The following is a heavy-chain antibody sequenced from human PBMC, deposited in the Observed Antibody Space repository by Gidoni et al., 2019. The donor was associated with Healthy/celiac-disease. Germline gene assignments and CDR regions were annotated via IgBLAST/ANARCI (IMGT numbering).Heavy chain of an antibody. V-gene: IGHV1-8*01. D-gene: IGHD6-13*01. J-gene: IGHJ6*03. CDR2: MNPNSGNT. Sequence: QVQLAQSGAEVTKPGASVMVSCNASGYLFTSYDINRVRQATGQGLEWMGWMNPNSGNTGYAQKFQGRVTMTRNTSISTAYMELSSLRSEDTAVYYCARAHSSSWYYYYYYMDVWGKGTTVTVSS. CDR3: ARAHSSSWYYYYYYMDV. CDR1: GYLFTSYD.